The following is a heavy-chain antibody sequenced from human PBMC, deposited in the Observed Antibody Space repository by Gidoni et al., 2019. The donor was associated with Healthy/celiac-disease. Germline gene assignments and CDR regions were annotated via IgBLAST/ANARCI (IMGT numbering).Heavy chain of an antibody. CDR3: ARLLVAYSYGLRENAFDI. D-gene: IGHD5-18*01. J-gene: IGHJ3*02. Sequence: QLQLQESGPGLVKPSETLSLTCTVSGGSISSSSYYWGWIRQPPGKGLEWIGSIYYSGSTYYNPSLKSRVTISVDTSKNQFSLKLSSVTAADTAVYYCARLLVAYSYGLRENAFDIWGQGTMVTVSS. CDR2: IYYSGST. V-gene: IGHV4-39*01. CDR1: GGSISSSSYY.